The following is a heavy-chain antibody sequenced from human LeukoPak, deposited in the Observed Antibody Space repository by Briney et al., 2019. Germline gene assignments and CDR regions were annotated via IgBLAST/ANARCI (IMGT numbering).Heavy chain of an antibody. D-gene: IGHD4-17*01. V-gene: IGHV3-49*03. CDR2: IRSKGYGGTT. Sequence: GGSLRLSCTASGFTFGAYPMSWFRQAPGKGLGWVGFIRSKGYGGTTEYAASVKGRFTISRDDSKNIAYLQMNSLKTEDTAVYFCTRDYGDVEYWGQGTLVTVSS. J-gene: IGHJ4*02. CDR3: TRDYGDVEY. CDR1: GFTFGAYP.